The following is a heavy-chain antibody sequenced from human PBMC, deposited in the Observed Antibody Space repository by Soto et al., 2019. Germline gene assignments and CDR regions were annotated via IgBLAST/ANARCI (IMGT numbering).Heavy chain of an antibody. J-gene: IGHJ3*02. V-gene: IGHV5-51*01. CDR1: GYSFTSYW. CDR3: ARRTQYGVRFLGGAFDI. CDR2: IYPGDSDT. Sequence: GESLKISCKGSGYSFTSYWIGWVRQMPGKGLEWMGIIYPGDSDTRYSPSFQGQVTISADKSISTAYLQWSSLKASDTAMYYCARRTQYGVRFLGGAFDIWGQGTMVTVSS. D-gene: IGHD3-3*01.